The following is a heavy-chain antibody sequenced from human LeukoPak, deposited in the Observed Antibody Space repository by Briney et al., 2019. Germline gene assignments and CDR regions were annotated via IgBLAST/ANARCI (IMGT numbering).Heavy chain of an antibody. V-gene: IGHV1-46*01. J-gene: IGHJ3*02. CDR1: GYTFTSYY. Sequence: GASVKVSCKASGYTFTSYYMHWVRQAPGQGLEWMGIINPSGGSTSYAQKFQGRVTMTRDTSTSTVYTELSSLRSEDTAVYYCARESQKDAFDIWGQGTMVTVSS. CDR3: ARESQKDAFDI. CDR2: INPSGGST.